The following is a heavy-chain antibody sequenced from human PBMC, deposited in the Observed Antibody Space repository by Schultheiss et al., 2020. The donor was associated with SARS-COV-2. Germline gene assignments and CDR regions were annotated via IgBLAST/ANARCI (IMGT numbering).Heavy chain of an antibody. D-gene: IGHD6-13*01. Sequence: GGSLRLSCAASGFTFSSYAMSWVRQAPGKGLEWVSSISSSSSYIYYADSVKGRFTISRDNSKNTLYLQMNSLRAEDTAVYYCARDLSSPDYYYYYMDVWGKGTTVTVSS. CDR2: ISSSSSYI. CDR3: ARDLSSPDYYYYYMDV. J-gene: IGHJ6*03. V-gene: IGHV3-21*01. CDR1: GFTFSSYA.